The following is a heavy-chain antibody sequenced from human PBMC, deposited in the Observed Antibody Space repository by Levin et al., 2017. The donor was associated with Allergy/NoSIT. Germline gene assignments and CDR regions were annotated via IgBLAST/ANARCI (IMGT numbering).Heavy chain of an antibody. J-gene: IGHJ1*01. CDR1: GGSISSGGYY. CDR3: ARNGADCSGGSCYDHFQH. CDR2: IYYSGST. D-gene: IGHD2-15*01. V-gene: IGHV4-31*03. Sequence: SPTLSLTCPVSGGSISSGGYYWSWIRQHPGKGLEWIGYIYYSGSTYYNPSLKSRVTISVDTSKNQFSLKLSSVTAADTAVYYCARNGADCSGGSCYDHFQHWGQGTLVTVSS.